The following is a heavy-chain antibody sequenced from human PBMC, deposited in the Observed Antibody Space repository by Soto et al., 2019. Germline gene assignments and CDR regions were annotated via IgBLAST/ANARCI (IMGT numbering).Heavy chain of an antibody. CDR3: ERSPIWGLRYDAFDI. CDR2: IWYDGSNK. Sequence: GGSLRLSCAASGFTFSSYGVHWVRQAPGKGLEWVAVIWYDGSNKYYADSVKGRFTISRDNSKNTLYLQMNSLRAEDTAVYYCERSPIWGLRYDAFDIWGQGTMVTVSS. V-gene: IGHV3-33*01. J-gene: IGHJ3*02. D-gene: IGHD4-17*01. CDR1: GFTFSSYG.